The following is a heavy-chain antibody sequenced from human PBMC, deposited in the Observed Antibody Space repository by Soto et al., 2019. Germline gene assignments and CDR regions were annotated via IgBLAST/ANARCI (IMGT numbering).Heavy chain of an antibody. V-gene: IGHV3-30-3*01. Sequence: GGSLRLSCAVSGFTFGSFAMHWVRQAQGRGLEWVGVISYDGGRKYYADFAKGRFTISRDNSKNTLYLQMNNLRGDDTSVCYCAKDPRYCSGGSCHPECDHYFDPWGQGTQVTVSS. CDR2: ISYDGGRK. CDR1: GFTFGSFA. D-gene: IGHD2-15*01. CDR3: AKDPRYCSGGSCHPECDHYFDP. J-gene: IGHJ5*02.